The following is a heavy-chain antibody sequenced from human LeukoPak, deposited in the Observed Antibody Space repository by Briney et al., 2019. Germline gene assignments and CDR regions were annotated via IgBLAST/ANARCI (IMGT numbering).Heavy chain of an antibody. J-gene: IGHJ4*02. Sequence: GGSLRLSCAASGFTFDDYAMHWVRQAPGKGLEWVSGISWNSGSIGYADSVKGRFTISRDNAKNSLYLQMNSLRAEDTALYYCARILEAWGVSGDYWGQGTLVTVSS. D-gene: IGHD3-16*01. CDR3: ARILEAWGVSGDY. CDR1: GFTFDDYA. CDR2: ISWNSGSI. V-gene: IGHV3-9*01.